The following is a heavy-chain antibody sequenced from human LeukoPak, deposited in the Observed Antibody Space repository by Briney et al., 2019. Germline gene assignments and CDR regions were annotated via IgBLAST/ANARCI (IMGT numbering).Heavy chain of an antibody. CDR1: GFTVSSIY. J-gene: IGHJ3*02. D-gene: IGHD3-10*01. CDR3: ARGAKSGSGAFDI. Sequence: GGSLRLSCAASGFTVSSIYMSWVRQAPGKGLEWVSVIYSGGSTYYADSVKGRFAISRDNSKNTLYLQMNSLRAEDTAVYYCARGAKSGSGAFDIWGQGTMVTVSS. CDR2: IYSGGST. V-gene: IGHV3-53*01.